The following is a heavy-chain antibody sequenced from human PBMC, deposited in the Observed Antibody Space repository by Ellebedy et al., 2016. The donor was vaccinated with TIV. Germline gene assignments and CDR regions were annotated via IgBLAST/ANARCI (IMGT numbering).Heavy chain of an antibody. V-gene: IGHV4-39*01. CDR2: IYYSGST. D-gene: IGHD5-12*01. CDR1: GGSISSTSYY. Sequence: GSLRLSXTVSGGSISSTSYYWGWIRQPPGKGLEWIGSIYYSGSTYYNPSLKSRVTISVDTSKSQFSLKLSSVTAADTAVYYCARRALSGYSPDYWGQGTLVTVSS. CDR3: ARRALSGYSPDY. J-gene: IGHJ4*02.